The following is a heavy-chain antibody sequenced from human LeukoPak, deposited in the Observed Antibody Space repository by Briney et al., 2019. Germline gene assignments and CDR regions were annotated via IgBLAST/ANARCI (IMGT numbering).Heavy chain of an antibody. Sequence: GGSLRLSCAASGFTFSNAWMSWVRQAPGKGLEWVSAISGSGGSTYYADSVKGRFTISRDNSKNTLYLQMNSLRAEDTAVYYCAKDRSVFGLAAAVYWGQGTLVTVSS. CDR3: AKDRSVFGLAAAVY. V-gene: IGHV3-23*01. D-gene: IGHD6-13*01. CDR2: ISGSGGST. J-gene: IGHJ4*02. CDR1: GFTFSNAW.